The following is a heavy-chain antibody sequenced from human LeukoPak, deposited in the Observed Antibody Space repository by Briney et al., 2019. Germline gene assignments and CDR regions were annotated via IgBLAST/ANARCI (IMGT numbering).Heavy chain of an antibody. D-gene: IGHD3-10*01. J-gene: IGHJ4*02. CDR2: IYYSGST. V-gene: IGHV4-59*08. CDR1: GGSISSYY. CDR3: ARHSGYYGSGSYYKTLDY. Sequence: SETLSLTCTVSGGSISSYYWSWIRQPPGKGLEWIGYIYYSGSTNYNPSLKSRVTISVDTSKNQFSLKLSSVTAADTAVYYCARHSGYYGSGSYYKTLDYWGQGTLVTVSS.